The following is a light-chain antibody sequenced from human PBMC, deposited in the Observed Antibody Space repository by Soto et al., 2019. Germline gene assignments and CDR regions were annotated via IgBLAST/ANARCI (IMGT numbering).Light chain of an antibody. CDR3: QQLLSYPIT. CDR1: QGISSY. Sequence: DIQLTQSPSFLSASVGDIVTITCRASQGISSYLAWYQQKPGKAPKLLIYAASTLQSGVPLRFSGSGSGTSFTLTISSLQPEDFATYYCQQLLSYPITCGQGTRREIK. J-gene: IGKJ5*01. V-gene: IGKV1-9*01. CDR2: AAS.